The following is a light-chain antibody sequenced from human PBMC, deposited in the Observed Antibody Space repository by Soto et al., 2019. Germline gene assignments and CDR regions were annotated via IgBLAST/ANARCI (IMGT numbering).Light chain of an antibody. J-gene: IGKJ4*01. V-gene: IGKV3-15*01. CDR1: QSVYSN. CDR3: QQYNYWPLT. Sequence: EIVMTQSPVTLSVSPGEGVTLSCRASQSVYSNLAWYQQKPGQAPRLLIYDASARATAIPARFSGSGSGTDFTLTVSRLQSEDFAVYYCQQYNYWPLTFGGGTKVEIK. CDR2: DAS.